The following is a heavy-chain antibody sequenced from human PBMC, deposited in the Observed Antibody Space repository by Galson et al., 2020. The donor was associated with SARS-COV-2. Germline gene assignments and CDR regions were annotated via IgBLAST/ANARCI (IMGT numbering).Heavy chain of an antibody. V-gene: IGHV4-4*07. CDR3: AREGSGTYYVFAYYFDY. CDR2: MYISGST. Sequence: SETLSLTCTVSGGSISSYYWSWIRQPAGKGLEWIGRMYISGSTNYNPSLKSRVTMSVDTSKNQFSLKLSSVTAADTAVYYCAREGSGTYYVFAYYFDYWGQGTLVTVSS. D-gene: IGHD1-26*01. J-gene: IGHJ4*02. CDR1: GGSISSYY.